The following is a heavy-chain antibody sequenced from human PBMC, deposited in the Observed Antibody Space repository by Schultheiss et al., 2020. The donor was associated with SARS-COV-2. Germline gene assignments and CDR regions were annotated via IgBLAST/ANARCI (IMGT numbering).Heavy chain of an antibody. Sequence: GGSLRLSCSASGFTFSSYAMSWVRQAPGKGLEWVAVISYDGSKKYYEDSVKGRFTISRDNSKNTLYLQMSSLRAEDTAVYYCVKDGGESLRADCSSTSCYGYYYYGMDVWGQGTTVTVSS. CDR3: VKDGGESLRADCSSTSCYGYYYYGMDV. CDR2: ISYDGSKK. V-gene: IGHV3-30*18. CDR1: GFTFSSYA. D-gene: IGHD2-2*01. J-gene: IGHJ6*02.